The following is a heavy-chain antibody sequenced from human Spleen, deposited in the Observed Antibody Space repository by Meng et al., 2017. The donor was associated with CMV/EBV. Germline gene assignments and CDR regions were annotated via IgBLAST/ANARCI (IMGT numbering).Heavy chain of an antibody. J-gene: IGHJ4*02. V-gene: IGHV1-69*05. CDR1: GDTCTSDD. Sequence: SCKASGDTCTSDDINWVRQATGQGLEWMGGIIPIFGTANYAQKFQGRVTITTDESTSTAYMELSSLRSEDTVVYYCARAYSSSWYDYWGQGTLVTVSS. CDR3: ARAYSSSWYDY. D-gene: IGHD6-13*01. CDR2: IIPIFGTA.